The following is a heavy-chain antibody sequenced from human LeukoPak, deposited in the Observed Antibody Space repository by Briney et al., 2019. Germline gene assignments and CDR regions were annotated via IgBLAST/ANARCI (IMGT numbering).Heavy chain of an antibody. D-gene: IGHD6-19*01. V-gene: IGHV1-2*02. J-gene: IGHJ4*02. CDR1: GYTFTSYY. CDR3: ARDHQGIAVAGNFDY. Sequence: ASVKVSCKASGYTFTSYYMHWVRQAPGQGLEWMGWINPNSGGTNYAQKFQGRVTMTRDTSISTAYMELSRLRSDDTAVYYCARDHQGIAVAGNFDYWGQGTLVTVSS. CDR2: INPNSGGT.